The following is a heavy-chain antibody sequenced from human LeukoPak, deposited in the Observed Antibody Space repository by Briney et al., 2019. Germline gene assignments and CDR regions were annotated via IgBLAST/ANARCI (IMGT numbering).Heavy chain of an antibody. D-gene: IGHD3-10*01. J-gene: IGHJ6*02. CDR2: ISHTGSTM. CDR3: AIPPLSGTGSSRPLAGMDV. CDR1: GFSFSSYS. V-gene: IGHV3-48*04. Sequence: GGSLRLSCAASGFSFSSYSMNWVRQAPGKGLEWVSYISHTGSTMSYADSVKGRFTVSRDNARNSLYLQMNSLRAEDTAVYYCAIPPLSGTGSSRPLAGMDVWGQGTTVTVSS.